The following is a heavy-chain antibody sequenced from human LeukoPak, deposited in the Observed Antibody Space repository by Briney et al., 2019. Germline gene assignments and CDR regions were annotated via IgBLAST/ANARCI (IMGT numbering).Heavy chain of an antibody. CDR3: ARGTGDSSGYYFQH. V-gene: IGHV4-59*01. CDR2: IYYSGST. CDR1: GGSISGYY. D-gene: IGHD3-22*01. J-gene: IGHJ1*01. Sequence: SETLSLTCTVSGGSISGYYWSWIRQPPGKGLEWIGYIYYSGSTNYNPSLKSRVTISVDTSKNQFSLKLSSVTAADTAVYYCARGTGDSSGYYFQHWGQGTLVTVSS.